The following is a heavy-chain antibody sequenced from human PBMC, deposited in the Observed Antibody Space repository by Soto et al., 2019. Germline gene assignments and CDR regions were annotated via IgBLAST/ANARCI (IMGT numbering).Heavy chain of an antibody. CDR3: ARGRPRYCSSTSCRHDFDY. J-gene: IGHJ4*02. V-gene: IGHV4-34*01. CDR2: INHSGST. D-gene: IGHD2-2*01. Sequence: PSETLSLTCAVYGGSFSGYYWSWIRHPPGKRLEWIGEINHSGSTNYNPSLKSRVTISVDTSKNQFSLKLSSVTAADTAVYYCARGRPRYCSSTSCRHDFDYWGQGTLVTVSS. CDR1: GGSFSGYY.